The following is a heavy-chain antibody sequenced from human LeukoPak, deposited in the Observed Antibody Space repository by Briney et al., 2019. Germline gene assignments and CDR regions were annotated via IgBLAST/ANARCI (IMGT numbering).Heavy chain of an antibody. D-gene: IGHD3-22*01. J-gene: IGHJ4*02. CDR3: ARDRLVLRGYGTLHFDY. Sequence: ASVKVSCTASGSTFTGCYMHWVRQAPGQGLEWMGWINPNSGGTNYAQKFQGRVTMTRDTPISTAYMELSRLRSDDTAVYYCARDRLVLRGYGTLHFDYWGQGTICAVSS. CDR2: INPNSGGT. V-gene: IGHV1-2*02. CDR1: GSTFTGCY.